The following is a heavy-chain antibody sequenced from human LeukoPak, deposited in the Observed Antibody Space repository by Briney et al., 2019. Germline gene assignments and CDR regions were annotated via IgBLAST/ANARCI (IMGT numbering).Heavy chain of an antibody. D-gene: IGHD3-10*01. CDR2: IRYDGSNK. V-gene: IGHV3-30*02. J-gene: IGHJ6*03. CDR1: GFTFSSYG. CDR3: AKDGVTXVRGVSKDYYXXMXV. Sequence: GGSLRLSCAASGFTFSSYGMHWVRQAPGKGLEWVAFIRYDGSNKYYADSVKGRFTISRDNSKNTLYLQMNSLRAEDTAVYYCAKDGVTXVRGVSKDYYXXMXVWGKGTTXTXXS.